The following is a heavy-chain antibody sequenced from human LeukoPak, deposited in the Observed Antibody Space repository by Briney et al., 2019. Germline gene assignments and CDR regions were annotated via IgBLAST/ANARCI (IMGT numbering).Heavy chain of an antibody. CDR2: ISYDGSNK. CDR3: ARDLRRRDGYNCLCV. CDR1: GFTFSSYA. D-gene: IGHD5-24*01. Sequence: PGRSLRLSCAASGFTFSSYAMHWVRQAPGKGLEWVAVISYDGSNKYYADSVKGRFTISRDNSKNTLYLQMNSLRAEDTAVYYCARDLRRRDGYNCLCVWGKGTTVTVSS. J-gene: IGHJ6*04. V-gene: IGHV3-30*01.